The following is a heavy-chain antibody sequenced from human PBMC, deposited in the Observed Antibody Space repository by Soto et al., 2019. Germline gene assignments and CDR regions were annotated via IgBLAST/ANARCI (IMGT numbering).Heavy chain of an antibody. J-gene: IGHJ6*02. V-gene: IGHV4-39*01. Sequence: PSETLSLTCTVSGGSISSSSYYWGWIRQPPGKGLEWIGSIYYSGSTYYNPSLKSRVTISVDTSKNQFSLKLSSVTAADMVLYYFASLWGGTSCYYYGMDVWGQGTTVTVSS. CDR1: GGSISSSSYY. CDR2: IYYSGST. D-gene: IGHD3-16*01. CDR3: ASLWGGTSCYYYGMDV.